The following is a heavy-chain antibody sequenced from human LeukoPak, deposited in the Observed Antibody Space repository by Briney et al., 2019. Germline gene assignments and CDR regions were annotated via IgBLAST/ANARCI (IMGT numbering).Heavy chain of an antibody. V-gene: IGHV3-73*01. Sequence: PGGSLRLSCAASGFTFSESAIPWVRQASGKGLEWVGRIRSKARNYATSYAASVKGRFTISRDDSKNTAYLQMNSLKTQDTAVYYCTRHCSSTTCRFLEDVWGQGTTVTVSS. CDR1: GFTFSESA. J-gene: IGHJ6*02. D-gene: IGHD2-2*01. CDR2: IRSKARNYAT. CDR3: TRHCSSTTCRFLEDV.